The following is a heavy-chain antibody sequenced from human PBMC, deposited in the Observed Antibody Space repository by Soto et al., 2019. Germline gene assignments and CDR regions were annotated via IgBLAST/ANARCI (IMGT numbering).Heavy chain of an antibody. J-gene: IGHJ4*02. CDR1: GFTFSSYA. CDR3: VKDRYVDY. CDR2: ISSEGAST. Sequence: GGSLRLSCSVSGFTFSSYAMHWVRQAPGKGLEYVGSISSEGASTYYPDSVKGRFIISRDNSKNTLYLQMSSLRGEDTAVYYCVKDRYVDYWGQGILVTVSS. V-gene: IGHV3-64D*06.